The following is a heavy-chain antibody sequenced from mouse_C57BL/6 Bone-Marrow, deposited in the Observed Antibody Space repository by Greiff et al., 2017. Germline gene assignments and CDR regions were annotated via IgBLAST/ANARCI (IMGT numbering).Heavy chain of an antibody. J-gene: IGHJ3*01. D-gene: IGHD6-1*01. V-gene: IGHV5-6*02. CDR1: GFTFSSYG. Sequence: EVKLEESGGDLVKPGGSLKLSCAASGFTFSSYGMSWVRQTPDKRLEWVATISSGGSYTYYPDSVKGRFTLSRDNAKNTLYLQMSSLKSEDTAMYCCARGRGGFAYWGQGTGVTVSA. CDR2: ISSGGSYT. CDR3: ARGRGGFAY.